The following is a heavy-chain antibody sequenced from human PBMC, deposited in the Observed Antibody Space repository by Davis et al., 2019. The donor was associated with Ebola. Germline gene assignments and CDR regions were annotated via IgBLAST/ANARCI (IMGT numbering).Heavy chain of an antibody. D-gene: IGHD3-9*01. CDR1: GFTFSSYS. CDR3: ARSWLSPYYYYGMDV. CDR2: SSSSSSTI. J-gene: IGHJ6*04. V-gene: IGHV3-48*02. Sequence: GESLKISCAASGFTFSSYSMNWVRQAPGKGLEWVSYSSSSSSTIYYADSVKGRFTISRDNAKNSLYLQMNSLRDEDTAVYYCARSWLSPYYYYGMDVWGKGTTVTVSS.